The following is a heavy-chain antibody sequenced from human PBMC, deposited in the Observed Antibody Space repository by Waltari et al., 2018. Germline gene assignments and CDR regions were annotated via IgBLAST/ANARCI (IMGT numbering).Heavy chain of an antibody. Sequence: QPGRSLRLSCAASGFTFSSYAMHWVRQAPGKGLEWVAVISYDGSNKYYADSVKGRFTISRDNSKNTLYLQMNSLRAEDTAVYYCASQISVGVVAAKEYYFDYWGQGTLVTVSS. V-gene: IGHV3-30-3*01. D-gene: IGHD2-15*01. J-gene: IGHJ4*02. CDR3: ASQISVGVVAAKEYYFDY. CDR2: ISYDGSNK. CDR1: GFTFSSYA.